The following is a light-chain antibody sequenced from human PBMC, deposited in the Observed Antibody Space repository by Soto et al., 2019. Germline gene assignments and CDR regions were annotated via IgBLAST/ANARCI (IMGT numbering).Light chain of an antibody. J-gene: IGKJ4*01. Sequence: EIVLTQSPATLSLSPGDRATLSCRANQSVTSPFAWYQQKPGQAPRLLIFHTYNGATGIPPRFSGSGSGTDFTLTISSLEPEDFAVYYCQERSGWLTFGEGTKIDVK. CDR1: QSVTSP. CDR2: HTY. V-gene: IGKV3-11*01. CDR3: QERSGWLT.